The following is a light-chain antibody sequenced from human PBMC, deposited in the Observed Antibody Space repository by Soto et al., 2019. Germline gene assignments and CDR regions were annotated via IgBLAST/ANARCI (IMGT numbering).Light chain of an antibody. CDR3: EQYGSAPT. CDR1: QSVSSSY. Sequence: EIVLTQSPGTLSLSPGERATLSCRASQSVSSSYLAWYQQKPGQAPRLLIYGASSRATGIPDRFSGSGSGTVVTVTISRLEPEDFAVYYCEQYGSAPTFGGGTKVEIK. V-gene: IGKV3-20*01. J-gene: IGKJ4*01. CDR2: GAS.